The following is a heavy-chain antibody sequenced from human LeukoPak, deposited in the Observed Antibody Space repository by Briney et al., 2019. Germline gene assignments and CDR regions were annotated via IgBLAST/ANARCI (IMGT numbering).Heavy chain of an antibody. CDR2: IKTDGSST. J-gene: IGHJ4*02. D-gene: IGHD5-18*01. CDR1: GFPFRTNG. V-gene: IGHV3-74*01. CDR3: VSDTALGY. Sequence: GGSLNPSCPPPGFPFRTNGIPWVRKPPGKGLVWVSRIKTDGSSTFYADSVKGRFTISRDNAKNTMYLQMNSLRVEDTAVYYCVSDTALGYWGQGTLVTVSS.